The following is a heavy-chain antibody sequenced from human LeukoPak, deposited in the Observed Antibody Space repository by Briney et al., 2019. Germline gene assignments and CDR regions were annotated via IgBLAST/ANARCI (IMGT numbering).Heavy chain of an antibody. J-gene: IGHJ4*01. Sequence: GGSLRLSCAASGFNFIDYSMNWVRQAPGKGLEWISYIGISSGNTKYADSVKGRFTISRDKARNSLYPQMNSLRVEDTAVYYCARDHRYAFDNWGHGTLVTVSS. CDR3: ARDHRYAFDN. CDR1: GFNFIDYS. CDR2: IGISSGNT. V-gene: IGHV3-48*01. D-gene: IGHD5-12*01.